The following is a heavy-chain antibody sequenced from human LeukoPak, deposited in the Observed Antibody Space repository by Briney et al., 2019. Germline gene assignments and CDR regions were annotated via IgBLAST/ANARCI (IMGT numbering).Heavy chain of an antibody. CDR3: ARQMGGFDY. D-gene: IGHD3-16*01. CDR2: IYYSGST. CDR1: GGSISSSSYY. J-gene: IGHJ4*02. Sequence: SETLSLTCTVSGGSISSSSYYWSWIRQPPGKGLEWIGSIYYSGSTYYNPSLKSRVTISVDTSKNQFSLKLSSVTAADTAVYYCARQMGGFDYWGQGTLVTVSS. V-gene: IGHV4-39*01.